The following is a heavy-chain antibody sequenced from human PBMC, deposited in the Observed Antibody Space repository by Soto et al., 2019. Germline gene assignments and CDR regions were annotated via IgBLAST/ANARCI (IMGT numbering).Heavy chain of an antibody. CDR1: GGSISSSNW. J-gene: IGHJ6*02. Sequence: PSETLSLTCAVSGGSISSSNWWSWVRQPPGKGLGWIGEIYHSGSTNYNPSLKSRVTISVDKSKNQFSLKLSSVTAADTAVYYCARHGYSGYVYYYYGMDVWGQGTTVTVSS. D-gene: IGHD5-12*01. CDR2: IYHSGST. CDR3: ARHGYSGYVYYYYGMDV. V-gene: IGHV4-4*02.